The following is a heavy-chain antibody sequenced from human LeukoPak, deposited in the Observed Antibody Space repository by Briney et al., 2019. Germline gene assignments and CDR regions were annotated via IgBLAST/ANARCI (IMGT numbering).Heavy chain of an antibody. CDR3: ARELKVGNTGYYFDY. J-gene: IGHJ4*02. D-gene: IGHD2/OR15-2a*01. Sequence: KASETLSLTCTVSSGTISDYYWSWIRQPPGKGLEWIGYIYYSGSTNYNPSLKSRVTILVDMSKNQFSLKMSSVTAADTAVYYCARELKVGNTGYYFDYWGQGTLVTVSS. V-gene: IGHV4-59*01. CDR2: IYYSGST. CDR1: SGTISDYY.